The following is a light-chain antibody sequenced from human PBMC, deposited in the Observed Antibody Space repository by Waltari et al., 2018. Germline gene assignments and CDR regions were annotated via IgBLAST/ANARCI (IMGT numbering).Light chain of an antibody. CDR1: SSDVETYNL. J-gene: IGLJ1*01. V-gene: IGLV2-23*02. CDR3: CSYAGGGTYV. Sequence: QSALTPPASVSRSPGQSITLSSPGTSSDVETYNLSSWYQHHPAKAPQSMIYEVTKRPSGVSNRFSGSKSDNTASLTISGLQAEDEADYYCCSYAGGGTYVFGPGTKVTVL. CDR2: EVT.